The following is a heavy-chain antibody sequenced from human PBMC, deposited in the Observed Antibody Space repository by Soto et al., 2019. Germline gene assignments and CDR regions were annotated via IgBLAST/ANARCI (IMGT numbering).Heavy chain of an antibody. CDR3: ARFLGFIAALDY. CDR1: GGSISSGDYY. D-gene: IGHD6-13*01. Sequence: TLSLTCTVSGGSISSGDYYWSWIRQPPGKGLEWIGYIYYSGSTYYNPSLKSRVTISVDTSKNQFSLKLSSVTAADTAVYYCARFLGFIAALDYWGQGTLVTVSS. CDR2: IYYSGST. J-gene: IGHJ4*02. V-gene: IGHV4-30-4*01.